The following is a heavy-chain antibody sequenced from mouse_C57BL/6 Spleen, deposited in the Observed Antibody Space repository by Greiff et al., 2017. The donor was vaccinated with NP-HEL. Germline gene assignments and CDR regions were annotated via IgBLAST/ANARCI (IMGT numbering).Heavy chain of an antibody. CDR2: ISDGGSYT. V-gene: IGHV5-4*01. CDR1: GFTFSSYA. CDR3: AREGYFDV. Sequence: DVQLVESGGGLVKPGGSLKLSCAASGFTFSSYAMSWVRQTPEKRLEWVATISDGGSYTYYPDNVKGRFTISRDNAKNNLYLQMSHLKSEDTAMYYCAREGYFDVWGTGTTVTVSS. J-gene: IGHJ1*03.